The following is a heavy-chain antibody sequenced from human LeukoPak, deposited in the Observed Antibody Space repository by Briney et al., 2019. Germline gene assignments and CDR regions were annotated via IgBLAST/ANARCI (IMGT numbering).Heavy chain of an antibody. CDR2: IYPADSDT. CDR3: ARQHGSGSYYSRAIDY. J-gene: IGHJ4*02. Sequence: GESLKISCQVSGYIFTHYWIGWVRQMPGKGLESMGIIYPADSDTTYSPSFQGQVTISADKSIDTVYLQWSSLKASDTAMYYCARQHGSGSYYSRAIDYWGQGTLVTVSS. V-gene: IGHV5-51*01. D-gene: IGHD3-10*01. CDR1: GYIFTHYW.